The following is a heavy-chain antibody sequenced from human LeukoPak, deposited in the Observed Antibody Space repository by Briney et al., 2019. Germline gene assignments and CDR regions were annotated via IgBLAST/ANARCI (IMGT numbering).Heavy chain of an antibody. CDR2: ISGSGGDT. CDR1: GFSFSSHV. V-gene: IGHV3-23*01. D-gene: IGHD3-22*01. J-gene: IGHJ4*02. Sequence: GGSLRLSCAASGFSFSSHVMHWVRQAPGKGLEWVSGISGSGGDTYYADSVKGRFTISRDNSKNTLNLQMNGLRAEDTALYYCAKDQNSASSGYYGGFDYWGQGTLVTVSS. CDR3: AKDQNSASSGYYGGFDY.